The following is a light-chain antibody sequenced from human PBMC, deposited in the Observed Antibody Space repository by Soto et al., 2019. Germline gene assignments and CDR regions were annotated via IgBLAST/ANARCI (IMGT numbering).Light chain of an antibody. Sequence: VLIPSPLSLPVTPGAPSSIFLRSSEGLLHNNKFTYLDWYLQKPGQSPQLLIYLGSYRASGLPDRFSGSGSGTDFTLKISRVEAEDVGVYYCMPALQTPGTFGQGTKVDIK. CDR2: LGS. J-gene: IGKJ1*01. CDR1: EGLLHNNKFTY. CDR3: MPALQTPGT. V-gene: IGKV2-28*01.